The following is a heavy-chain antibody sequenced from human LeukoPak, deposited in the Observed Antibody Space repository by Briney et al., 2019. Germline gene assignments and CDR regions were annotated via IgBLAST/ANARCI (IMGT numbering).Heavy chain of an antibody. CDR2: IKYDVSEI. Sequence: GGSLRLSCAASGFTFSSHWMAWVRRAPGKGLEWVANIKYDVSEIYYVDSVKGRFTISRDNAKDSLYLQMNSLRAEDTAVYYCARDIAAPGLFLDSWGQGTLVTVSS. CDR1: GFTFSSHW. D-gene: IGHD6-13*01. J-gene: IGHJ4*02. V-gene: IGHV3-7*01. CDR3: ARDIAAPGLFLDS.